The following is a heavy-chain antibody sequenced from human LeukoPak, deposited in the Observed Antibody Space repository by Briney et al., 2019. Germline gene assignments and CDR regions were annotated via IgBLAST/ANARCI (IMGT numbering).Heavy chain of an antibody. J-gene: IGHJ4*02. CDR1: GGSISSGDYY. CDR3: ARGTMIVAGECDY. V-gene: IGHV4-30-4*01. D-gene: IGHD3-22*01. CDR2: IYYSGST. Sequence: SETLSLTCTVSGGSISSGDYYWSWIRQPPGKGLEWIGYIYYSGSTYYNPSLKSRVTISVDTSKNQFSLKLSSATAADTAVYYCARGTMIVAGECDYWGQGTLVTVSS.